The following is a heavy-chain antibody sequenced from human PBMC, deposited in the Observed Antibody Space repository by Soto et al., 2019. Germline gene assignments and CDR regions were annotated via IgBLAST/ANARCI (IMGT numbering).Heavy chain of an antibody. CDR2: IRSKPYGKTT. V-gene: IGHV3-49*03. Sequence: GGSLRLSCSTSGFTFGDYGMTWFRQAPGKGLEWVGLIRSKPYGKTTEYAASATDRFTISRDDSKRIAYLQMNSLKADDTAVYYCTRERWDYGDPKWYFAFWGRGTRVPVSS. CDR3: TRERWDYGDPKWYFAF. J-gene: IGHJ2*01. D-gene: IGHD4-17*01. CDR1: GFTFGDYG.